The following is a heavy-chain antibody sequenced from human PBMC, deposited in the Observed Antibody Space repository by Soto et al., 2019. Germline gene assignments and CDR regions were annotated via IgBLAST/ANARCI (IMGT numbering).Heavy chain of an antibody. Sequence: QVQLQESGPGLVKPSETLSLTCTVSGGSISSYYWSWIRQPPGKGLEWIGYIYYSGSTNYNPSLKGRVTIAVDTSKNQFSLKLSSVTGADTAVYYCARAEEMYSSGWYYFDYWGQGTLVTVSS. CDR1: GGSISSYY. CDR3: ARAEEMYSSGWYYFDY. J-gene: IGHJ4*02. CDR2: IYYSGST. D-gene: IGHD6-19*01. V-gene: IGHV4-59*01.